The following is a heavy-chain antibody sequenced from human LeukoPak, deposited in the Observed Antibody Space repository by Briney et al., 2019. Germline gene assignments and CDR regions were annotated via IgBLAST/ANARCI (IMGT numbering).Heavy chain of an antibody. D-gene: IGHD3-9*01. Sequence: GASVKVSCKASGYTFTSYGISWVRQAPGQGLEWIGWISAYNGNTNYAQKLQGRVTMTTDTCTSTAYMELRSLRSDDTAVYYCARGGYDILTGLRDFDYWGQGTLVTVSS. CDR3: ARGGYDILTGLRDFDY. V-gene: IGHV1-18*01. CDR2: ISAYNGNT. CDR1: GYTFTSYG. J-gene: IGHJ4*02.